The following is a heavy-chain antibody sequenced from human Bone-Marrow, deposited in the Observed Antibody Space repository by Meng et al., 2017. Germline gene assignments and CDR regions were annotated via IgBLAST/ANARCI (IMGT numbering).Heavy chain of an antibody. J-gene: IGHJ4*01. Sequence: GESLKISCAASGFTFSSFTMHWVRQAPGKGPEWVTAILYDGTKKYYADSVKGRFTISRDNSQNTLFLQMNSLRAEDTAVYYCGKVGGSGTYQPLDYWGHGTRVTVSS. D-gene: IGHD1-26*01. CDR3: GKVGGSGTYQPLDY. V-gene: IGHV3-30*07. CDR1: GFTFSSFT. CDR2: ILYDGTKK.